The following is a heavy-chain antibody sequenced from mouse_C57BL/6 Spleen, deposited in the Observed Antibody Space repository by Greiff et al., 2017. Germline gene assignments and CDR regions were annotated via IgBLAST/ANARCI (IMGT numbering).Heavy chain of an antibody. CDR1: GYSITSGYY. CDR3: SRGDYDWFAY. J-gene: IGHJ3*01. D-gene: IGHD2-4*01. Sequence: ESGPGLVKPSQSLSLTCSVTGYSITSGYYWNWIRQFPGNKLEWMAYISYDGSTNYNPSLKNRISITRDPSKNQFFLKLTSVTTEDTATYYCSRGDYDWFAYWGQGTLVTVSA. CDR2: ISYDGST. V-gene: IGHV3-6*01.